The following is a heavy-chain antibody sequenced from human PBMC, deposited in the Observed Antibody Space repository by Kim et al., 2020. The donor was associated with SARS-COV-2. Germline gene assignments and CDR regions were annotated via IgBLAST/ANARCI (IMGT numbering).Heavy chain of an antibody. CDR2: TYYRSKWYN. CDR3: AREAPGSYYLSTLYYFDY. D-gene: IGHD3-10*01. J-gene: IGHJ4*02. CDR1: GDSVSSNSAA. V-gene: IGHV6-1*01. Sequence: SQTLSLTCAISGDSVSSNSAAWNWIRQSPSRGLEWLGRTYYRSKWYNDYAVSVKSRITINPDTSKNQFSLQLNSVTPEDTAVYYCAREAPGSYYLSTLYYFDYWGQGTLVTVSS.